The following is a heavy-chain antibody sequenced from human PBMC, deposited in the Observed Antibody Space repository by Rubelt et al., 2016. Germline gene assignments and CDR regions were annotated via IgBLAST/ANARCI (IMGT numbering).Heavy chain of an antibody. CDR2: IYLSGST. D-gene: IGHD4-23*01. CDR3: ARGNSAEY. J-gene: IGHJ4*02. Sequence: ESGPGLVKTSQTLSLPCTVSGGSISSGGYYWSCIRQHTGKGLEWIGYIYLSGSTYYTTSLKSRVTISVDTSKNQFSLKLSSVTAADTAVYYCARGNSAEYWGQGTLVTVSS. V-gene: IGHV4-31*03. CDR1: GGSISSGGYY.